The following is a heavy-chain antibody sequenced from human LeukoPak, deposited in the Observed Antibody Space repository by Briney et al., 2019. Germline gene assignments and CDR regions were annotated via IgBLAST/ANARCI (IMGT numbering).Heavy chain of an antibody. Sequence: GGSLRLSCAASGFTFSSYSMNWVRQAPGKGLEWVSSISGTSTSIYYADSVKGRFTISRDNAKNSLYLQMNRLRAEDTAVYYCARDSPYYDYVWGSYRYYYMDVWGKGTPVTISS. D-gene: IGHD3-16*02. V-gene: IGHV3-21*01. CDR1: GFTFSSYS. CDR2: ISGTSTSI. J-gene: IGHJ6*03. CDR3: ARDSPYYDYVWGSYRYYYMDV.